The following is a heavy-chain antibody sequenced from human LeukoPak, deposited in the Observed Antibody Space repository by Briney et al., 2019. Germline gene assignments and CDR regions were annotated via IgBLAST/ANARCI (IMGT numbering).Heavy chain of an antibody. CDR1: EFICSDYA. V-gene: IGHV3-66*02. Sequence: GGSLRLSCAASEFICSDYAMGWVRQAPGKGLEWVSVVYSGGSTYYADSVKGQFTISRDNSKNTLYLQMNSLRAGDTAVYYCARQYCGGDCYTPPLYYYYYYMDVWGKGTTVTVSS. D-gene: IGHD2-21*02. J-gene: IGHJ6*03. CDR2: VYSGGST. CDR3: ARQYCGGDCYTPPLYYYYYYMDV.